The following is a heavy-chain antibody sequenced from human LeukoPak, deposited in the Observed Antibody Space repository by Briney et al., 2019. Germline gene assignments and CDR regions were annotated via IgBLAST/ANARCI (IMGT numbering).Heavy chain of an antibody. CDR3: ARDRDYCSGGSCYPDAFDI. Sequence: SVKVSCKASGGTFSSYAISWVRQAPGQGLEWMGGIIPIFGTANYAQKFQGRVTITADESTSTAYMELSSLRSEDTAVYYCARDRDYCSGGSCYPDAFDIWGQRTMVTVSS. V-gene: IGHV1-69*01. CDR1: GGTFSSYA. CDR2: IIPIFGTA. D-gene: IGHD2-15*01. J-gene: IGHJ3*02.